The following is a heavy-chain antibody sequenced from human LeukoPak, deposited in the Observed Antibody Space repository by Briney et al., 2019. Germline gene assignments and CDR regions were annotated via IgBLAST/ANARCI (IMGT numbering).Heavy chain of an antibody. J-gene: IGHJ4*02. CDR3: VRDRQDSSSSPSFGY. CDR2: INTDGSSA. V-gene: IGHV3-74*01. CDR1: GFTFSSYG. Sequence: GGSLRLSCAASGFTFSSYGMHWVRQAPGKGLVWVSRINTDGSSATYADSVKGRFTISRDNAKNTLYLHMTSLRAEDTAVYYCVRDRQDSSSSPSFGYWGQGTLVTVSS. D-gene: IGHD6-6*01.